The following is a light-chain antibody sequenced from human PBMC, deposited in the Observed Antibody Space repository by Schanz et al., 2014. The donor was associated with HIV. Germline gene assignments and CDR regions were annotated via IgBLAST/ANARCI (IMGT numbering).Light chain of an antibody. CDR1: NNDIGSYTY. CDR3: SSYAATSNVL. J-gene: IGLJ3*02. CDR2: GVF. Sequence: QSALTQLASVSGSPGQSITVSCTGSNNDIGSYTYVAWYQQYPGQAPKLVVYGVFDRHSGVSNRFSVSKSGNTASLTVSGIQADDEADYYCSSYAATSNVLFGGGTKLTVL. V-gene: IGLV2-14*03.